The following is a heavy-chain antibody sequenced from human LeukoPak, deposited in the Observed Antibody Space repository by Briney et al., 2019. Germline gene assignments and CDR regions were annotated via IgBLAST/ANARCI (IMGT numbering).Heavy chain of an antibody. D-gene: IGHD6-19*01. CDR2: IYTSGST. J-gene: IGHJ4*02. Sequence: SETLSLTCTVSGGSISSYCWSWIRQPAGKGLEWIGRIYTSGSTNYNPSLKSRVTMSVDTSKNQFSLKLSSVTAADTAVYYCARERRGIAVAGNYYFDYWGQGTLVTVSS. V-gene: IGHV4-4*07. CDR1: GGSISSYC. CDR3: ARERRGIAVAGNYYFDY.